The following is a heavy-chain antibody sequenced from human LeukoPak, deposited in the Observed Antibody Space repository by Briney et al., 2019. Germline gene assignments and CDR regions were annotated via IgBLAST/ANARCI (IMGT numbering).Heavy chain of an antibody. Sequence: PSGTLSLTCAVSGGSISSSNWWSWVRQPPGKGLEWIGYIYYSGSTNYNPSLKSRVTISVDTSKNQFSLKLSSVTAADTAVYYCAGDLFYYYYGMDVWGQGTTVTVSS. CDR2: IYYSGST. J-gene: IGHJ6*02. CDR1: GGSISSSNW. CDR3: AGDLFYYYYGMDV. V-gene: IGHV4-4*02.